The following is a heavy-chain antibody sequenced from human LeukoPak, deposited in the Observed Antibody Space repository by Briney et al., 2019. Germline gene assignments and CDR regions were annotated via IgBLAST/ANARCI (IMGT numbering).Heavy chain of an antibody. V-gene: IGHV3-66*01. CDR1: GFTVSSNY. D-gene: IGHD6-13*01. J-gene: IGHJ4*02. CDR3: ARVSGGSSWYLYYFDY. CDR2: IYSGGST. Sequence: GGSLRLSCAASGFTVSSNYMSWVRQAQGKGLEWVSDIYSGGSTYYADSVKGRFTISRDNSKNTLYLQMNSLRAEDTAVYYCARVSGGSSWYLYYFDYWGQGTLVTVSS.